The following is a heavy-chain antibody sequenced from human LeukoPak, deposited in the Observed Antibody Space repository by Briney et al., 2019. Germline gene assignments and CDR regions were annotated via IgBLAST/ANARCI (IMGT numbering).Heavy chain of an antibody. Sequence: AGGSLRLSCAASGFTFSSYGMHWVRQAPGKGLEWVAFIRYDGSNKYYADSVKGRFTIPRDNAKNSLYLQMNSLRAEDTAVYYCASNGIWGQGTLVTVSS. D-gene: IGHD1-14*01. CDR2: IRYDGSNK. V-gene: IGHV3-30*02. J-gene: IGHJ4*02. CDR1: GFTFSSYG. CDR3: ASNGI.